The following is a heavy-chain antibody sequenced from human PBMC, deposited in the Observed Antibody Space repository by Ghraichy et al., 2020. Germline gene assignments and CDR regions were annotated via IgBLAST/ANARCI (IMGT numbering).Heavy chain of an antibody. D-gene: IGHD3-3*01. CDR2: IIPMFGTA. V-gene: IGHV1-69*13. CDR3: ARGVLRVLEWLIHENYHYYAMDV. J-gene: IGHJ6*02. Sequence: SVKVSCKASGGTFSSYGFSWVRQAPGQGLEWMGGIIPMFGTANYAQKFQGRVTITADESTSTAYMELSSLRSEDTAVYYCARGVLRVLEWLIHENYHYYAMDVWGQGTTVTVSS. CDR1: GGTFSSYG.